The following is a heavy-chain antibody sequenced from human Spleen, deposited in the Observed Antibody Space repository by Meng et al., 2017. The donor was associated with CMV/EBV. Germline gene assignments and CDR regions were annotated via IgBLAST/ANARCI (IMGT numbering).Heavy chain of an antibody. V-gene: IGHV3-48*04. Sequence: GESLKISCAGSGFTFSSYSMNWARQAPGKGLEWVSYISSSSSPIYYADSVKGRFTISRDNAKNSLYLQMNSLRAEDTAVYYCARDSGIGYCRSTVCSDFDYWGQGTLVTVSS. CDR2: ISSSSSPI. CDR3: ARDSGIGYCRSTVCSDFDY. D-gene: IGHD2-2*01. CDR1: GFTFSSYS. J-gene: IGHJ4*02.